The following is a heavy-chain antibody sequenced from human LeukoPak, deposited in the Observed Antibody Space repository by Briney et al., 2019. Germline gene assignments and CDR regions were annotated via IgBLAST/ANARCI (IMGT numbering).Heavy chain of an antibody. J-gene: IGHJ5*02. CDR1: GYTFTSCG. V-gene: IGHV1-18*01. D-gene: IGHD2-8*02. CDR2: ISAYNGNT. Sequence: ASVKVSCKASGYTFTSCGVSWVRQAPGQGLEWMGWISAYNGNTNYAQKLQGRVTMTTDTSTSTAYMELRSLRSDDTAVYYCARAVLRNWFDPWGQGTLVTVSS. CDR3: ARAVLRNWFDP.